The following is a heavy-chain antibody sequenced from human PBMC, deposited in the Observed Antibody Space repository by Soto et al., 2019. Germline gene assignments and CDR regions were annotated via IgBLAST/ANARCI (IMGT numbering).Heavy chain of an antibody. J-gene: IGHJ4*02. Sequence: SETLSLTCTVSGGSISSGGYYWSWIRQHPGKGLEWIGYIYYSGSTYYNPSLKSRVTISVDTSKNQFSLKLSSVTAADTAVYYCARETFTSGRPAFDYWGQGTLVTVSS. CDR3: ARETFTSGRPAFDY. V-gene: IGHV4-31*03. CDR2: IYYSGST. D-gene: IGHD3-10*01. CDR1: GGSISSGGYY.